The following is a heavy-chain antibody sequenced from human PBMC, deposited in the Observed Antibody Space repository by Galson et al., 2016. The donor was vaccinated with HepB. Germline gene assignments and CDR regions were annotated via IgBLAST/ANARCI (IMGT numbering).Heavy chain of an antibody. CDR2: ISSSSTYI. D-gene: IGHD4-11*01. V-gene: IGHV3-21*01. CDR1: GFTFSSYT. J-gene: IGHJ4*02. CDR3: ARDTEDYRMDY. Sequence: SLRLSCAASGFTFSSYTMNWVRRSPGKGLEWVSSISSSSTYIHYEDSVKGRFTISRDNAKNSLYLQMNSLRAEDTAVYYCARDTEDYRMDYWDQGTLVTVSS.